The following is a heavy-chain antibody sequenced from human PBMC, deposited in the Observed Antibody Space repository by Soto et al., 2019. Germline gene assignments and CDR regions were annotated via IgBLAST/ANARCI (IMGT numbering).Heavy chain of an antibody. V-gene: IGHV3-23*01. CDR2: LSSGGGTT. CDR3: AKDGQYRTDGFDV. CDR1: GFTFSSHG. D-gene: IGHD6-6*01. J-gene: IGHJ3*01. Sequence: EAQLLESGGDWAQPGGSLRLSCAASGFTFSSHGMSWVRQAPGKGLEWIAGLSSGGGTTYYADSVKGRFTISRDNAKNTLDLIMNSLKVEDTALYYCAKDGQYRTDGFDVWGQGTMVTVSS.